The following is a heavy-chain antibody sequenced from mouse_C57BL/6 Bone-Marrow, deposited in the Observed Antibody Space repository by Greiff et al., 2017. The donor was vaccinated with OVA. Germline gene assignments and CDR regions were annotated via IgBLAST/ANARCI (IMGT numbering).Heavy chain of an antibody. CDR2: INPNNGGT. CDR1: GYTFTDYY. J-gene: IGHJ2*01. D-gene: IGHD1-1*01. CDR3: ARSEYYGSSKGY. V-gene: IGHV1-26*01. Sequence: VQLQQSGPELVKPGASVKISCKASGYTFTDYYMNWVKQSHGKSLEWIGLINPNNGGTSYNQKFKGKATLTVDKSSSTAYMELRSLTAEDSAVYYCARSEYYGSSKGYWGQGTTLTVSS.